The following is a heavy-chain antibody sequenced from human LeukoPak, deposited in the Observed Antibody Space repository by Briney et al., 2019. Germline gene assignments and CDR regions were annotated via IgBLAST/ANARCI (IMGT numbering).Heavy chain of an antibody. V-gene: IGHV3-7*01. Sequence: PGGSLRLSCAASGFTFSSYWMSWVRQAPGKGLEWVANIKQDGSEKYYVDSVKGRFTISRDNAKNSLYLQMNSLRAEDTAVYYCARFGVITKVRGVITTSYYFDYWGQGTLVTVSS. CDR1: GFTFSSYW. J-gene: IGHJ4*02. CDR3: ARFGVITKVRGVITTSYYFDY. CDR2: IKQDGSEK. D-gene: IGHD3-10*01.